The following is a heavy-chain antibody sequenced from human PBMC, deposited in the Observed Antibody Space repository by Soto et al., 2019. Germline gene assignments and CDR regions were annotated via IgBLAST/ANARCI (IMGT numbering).Heavy chain of an antibody. Sequence: WTWIRQPPGKGLEWIGFMYNSGSTHYNPSLKSRVTISLDTSKNQFSLNRRSVTAADTAVYYCASMGYHYGSGSYPLDYWGQGTLVTVSS. CDR2: MYNSGST. CDR3: ASMGYHYGSGSYPLDY. V-gene: IGHV4-59*08. D-gene: IGHD3-10*01. J-gene: IGHJ4*02.